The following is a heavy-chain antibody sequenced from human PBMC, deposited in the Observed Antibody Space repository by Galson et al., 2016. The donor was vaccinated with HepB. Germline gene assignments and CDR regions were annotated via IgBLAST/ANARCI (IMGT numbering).Heavy chain of an antibody. Sequence: SVKVSCKASGYIFTAYYIHWVRQAPGPGLEWMGRIDPNRGDTIFAQKFQGGVTLTRDTSLTPVYPELTRLRPSDTAVYFCMRGGPPTYFDDWGRGTLVTVS. D-gene: IGHD1-1*01. J-gene: IGHJ2*01. CDR1: GYIFTAYY. V-gene: IGHV1-2*06. CDR2: IDPNRGDT. CDR3: MRGGPPTYFDD.